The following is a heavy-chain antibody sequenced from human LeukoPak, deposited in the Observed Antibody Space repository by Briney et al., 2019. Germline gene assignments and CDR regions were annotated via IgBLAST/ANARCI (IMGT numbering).Heavy chain of an antibody. CDR2: INHSGST. CDR1: GGSFSGYY. Sequence: SETLSLTCAVYGGSFSGYYWSWIRQPPGKGLEWIGEINHSGSTNYNPSLKSRVTISVDTSKNQFSLKLSSVTAADTAVYYCARAGTAVAGDAFDIWGQGTMVTVSS. J-gene: IGHJ3*02. CDR3: ARAGTAVAGDAFDI. D-gene: IGHD6-19*01. V-gene: IGHV4-34*01.